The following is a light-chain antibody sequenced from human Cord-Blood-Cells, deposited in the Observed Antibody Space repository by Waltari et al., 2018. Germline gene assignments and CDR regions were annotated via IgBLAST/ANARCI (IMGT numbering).Light chain of an antibody. CDR2: DVS. CDR1: SSNVGCYTY. CDR3: SSYTSSSTWV. V-gene: IGLV2-14*01. J-gene: IGLJ3*02. Sequence: QSALTQPASVSGSPGQSNIISCTGTSSNVGCYTYVYLFPQQPGKAPKLMIYDVSNRPSGVSNRFSGSKSGNTASLTISGLQAEDEADYYCSSYTSSSTWVFGGGTKLTVL.